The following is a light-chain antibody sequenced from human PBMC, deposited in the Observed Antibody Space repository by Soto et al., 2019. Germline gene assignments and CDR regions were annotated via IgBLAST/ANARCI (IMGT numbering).Light chain of an antibody. CDR1: SSDVGGYNY. J-gene: IGLJ1*01. Sequence: QSALTQPASVSGSPGQSITISCTGTSSDVGGYNYVSWYQQHPGKAPKLMIYDVSNRPSGVSNRFSGSKSGNTAALTISGRQAEDDADYYSRSYTISSTLNVFGTGTTVTVL. CDR3: RSYTISSTLNV. V-gene: IGLV2-14*01. CDR2: DVS.